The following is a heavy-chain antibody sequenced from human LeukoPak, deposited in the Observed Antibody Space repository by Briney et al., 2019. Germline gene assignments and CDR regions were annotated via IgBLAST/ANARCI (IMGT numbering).Heavy chain of an antibody. V-gene: IGHV4-34*01. CDR3: ARGTPEYCSGGSCYYPPSFYYYMGV. CDR1: GGSFSGYY. D-gene: IGHD2-15*01. J-gene: IGHJ6*03. CDR2: INHSGST. Sequence: SETLSLTCAVYGGSFSGYYWSWIRQPPGKGLEWIGEINHSGSTNYNPSLKSRVTISVDTSKNQFSLKLSSVTAADTAVYYCARGTPEYCSGGSCYYPPSFYYYMGVWGKGTTVTVSS.